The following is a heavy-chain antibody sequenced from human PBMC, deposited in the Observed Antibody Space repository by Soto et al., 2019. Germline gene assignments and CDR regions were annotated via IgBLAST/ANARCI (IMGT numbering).Heavy chain of an antibody. V-gene: IGHV4-30-4*01. CDR3: ARGDDLNFDY. D-gene: IGHD1-1*01. CDR1: GGSISSGDYY. J-gene: IGHJ4*02. CDR2: IYYSGST. Sequence: SETLSLTCTVSGGSISSGDYYWSWVRQPPGKGLEWIGYIYYSGSTYYNPSLKSRVTISVDTSKNQFSLKLSSVTAADTAVYYCARGDDLNFDYWGQGTLVTVSS.